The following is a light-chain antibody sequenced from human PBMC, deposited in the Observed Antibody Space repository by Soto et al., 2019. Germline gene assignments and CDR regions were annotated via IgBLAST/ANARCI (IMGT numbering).Light chain of an antibody. J-gene: IGKJ2*01. Sequence: DIQMTQSPSSLSASVGDRVTITCRTSQTSSTYLNWYQQVPGKAPKLLIYAASSLQSGVPSRFSGSGSGTDFTLTISSLQPEDFAAYYCQQSHGIPYTFGQGTKLEIK. CDR3: QQSHGIPYT. V-gene: IGKV1-39*01. CDR1: QTSSTY. CDR2: AAS.